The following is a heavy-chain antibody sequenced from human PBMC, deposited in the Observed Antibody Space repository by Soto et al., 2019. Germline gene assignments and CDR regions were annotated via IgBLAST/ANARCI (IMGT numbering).Heavy chain of an antibody. Sequence: GSLRLSCAAPGFRFSSYAMSWVRQAPGQGPEWLSVISASGGSAYYADSVRGRFTISRDNSKNTLYLQMNSLRAEDTAVYYCAKTATYFDDYHNTGYSSEDYWGQGALVTVSS. J-gene: IGHJ4*01. CDR1: GFRFSSYA. CDR3: AKTATYFDDYHNTGYSSEDY. CDR2: ISASGGSA. D-gene: IGHD3-22*01. V-gene: IGHV3-23*01.